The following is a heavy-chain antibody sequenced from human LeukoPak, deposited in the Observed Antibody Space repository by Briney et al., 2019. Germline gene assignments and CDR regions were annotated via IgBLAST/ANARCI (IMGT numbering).Heavy chain of an antibody. D-gene: IGHD6-6*01. V-gene: IGHV4-59*01. CDR2: IYYSGST. CDR3: AREVIYSSSSEGYYYYYYMDV. Sequence: SETLSLTCTVSGGSISSYYWSWIRQPPGKGLEWIGYIYYSGSTNYNPSLKSRVTISVDTSKNQFSLKLSSVTAADTAVYYCAREVIYSSSSEGYYYYYYMDVWAKGPRSPSP. J-gene: IGHJ6*03. CDR1: GGSISSYY.